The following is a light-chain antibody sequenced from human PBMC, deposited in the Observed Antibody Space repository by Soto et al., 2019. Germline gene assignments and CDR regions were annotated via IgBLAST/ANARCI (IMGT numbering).Light chain of an antibody. CDR1: QSFSTY. V-gene: IGKV3-11*01. Sequence: EIVLTQSPATLSLSPGESVTLSCRTSQSFSTYFAWYQQKPGRAPRLLIYDASNRATGIPARFIGSGSGTDFTLTISSLEPEDFAVYYCQQRSNWPITFGQGTRLEIK. CDR3: QQRSNWPIT. J-gene: IGKJ5*01. CDR2: DAS.